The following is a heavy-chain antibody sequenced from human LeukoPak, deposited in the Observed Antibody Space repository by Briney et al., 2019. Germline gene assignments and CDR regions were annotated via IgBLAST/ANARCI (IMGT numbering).Heavy chain of an antibody. CDR2: IYSGGST. D-gene: IGHD3-22*01. J-gene: IGHJ4*02. V-gene: IGHV3-53*01. Sequence: AGGSLRLSCAAFGFIVSDNYMSSVRQAPGQGLEWVSVIYSGGSTYCADSVKGRFTISRDNSKNTVFLQLYSLRAEDTAVYYCARYHYDISGYPYYSDYWVRGTLVTVSS. CDR1: GFIVSDNY. CDR3: ARYHYDISGYPYYSDY.